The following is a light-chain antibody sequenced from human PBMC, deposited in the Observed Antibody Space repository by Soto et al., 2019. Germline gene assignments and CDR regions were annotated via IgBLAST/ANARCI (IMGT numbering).Light chain of an antibody. V-gene: IGKV1-12*01. CDR3: QQTSSFPRT. Sequence: DIQMTQSPSSVSASVGDRVTITCRASQDISDCLAWYQQKPGQAPKLLIYPASTLPSGVPSRFSGSRSGTDFPLTISRLQPEYFATYCCQQTSSFPRTFGRGTKVEI. CDR1: QDISDC. J-gene: IGKJ1*01. CDR2: PAS.